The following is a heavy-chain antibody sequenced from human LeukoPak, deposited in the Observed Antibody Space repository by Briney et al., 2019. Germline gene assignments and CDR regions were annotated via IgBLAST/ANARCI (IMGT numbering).Heavy chain of an antibody. CDR3: ARAPYSSGWMNWFDS. V-gene: IGHV1-2*02. D-gene: IGHD6-19*01. Sequence: AASVKVSCKASGYTFTGYYMHWVRQAPGQGLEWMGWINPNSGGTNYAQKFQGRVTMTRDTSISTAYMELSRLRSDDMAMYYCARAPYSSGWMNWFDSWGQGTLVTVSS. J-gene: IGHJ5*01. CDR1: GYTFTGYY. CDR2: INPNSGGT.